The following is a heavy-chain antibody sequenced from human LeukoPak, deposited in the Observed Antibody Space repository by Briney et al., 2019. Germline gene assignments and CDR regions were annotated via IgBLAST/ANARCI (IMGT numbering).Heavy chain of an antibody. V-gene: IGHV3-7*01. CDR3: ARYIETPRRDLDY. J-gene: IGHJ4*02. CDR2: IKQDGSEK. D-gene: IGHD4-23*01. Sequence: GGSLRLSCAASGFTLSSYWMSWVRQVPGKGLEWVARIKQDGSEKHYVDSVKGRFTISRDNAKNSVYLQMNTLRAEDTAVYYCARYIETPRRDLDYWGQGTLVTVSS. CDR1: GFTLSSYW.